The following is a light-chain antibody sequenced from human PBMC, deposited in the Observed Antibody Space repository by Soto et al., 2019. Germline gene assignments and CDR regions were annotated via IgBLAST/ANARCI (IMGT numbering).Light chain of an antibody. Sequence: EIVMTQSPATLSVSPGERATLSCRASQSVKSNMAWYQQKPGQVPRLLIYGASTRATGIPARFSGSGSGTEFTLTITNLQPEDFAVYHCQQYDDWPPWTFGQGTKVEIK. CDR2: GAS. V-gene: IGKV3-15*01. J-gene: IGKJ1*01. CDR3: QQYDDWPPWT. CDR1: QSVKSN.